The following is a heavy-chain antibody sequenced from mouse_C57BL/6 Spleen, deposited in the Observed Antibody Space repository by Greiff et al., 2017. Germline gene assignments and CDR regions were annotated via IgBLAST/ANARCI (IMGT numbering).Heavy chain of an antibody. V-gene: IGHV14-4*01. CDR2: IDPENGDT. CDR1: GFNIKDDY. Sequence: VQLQQSGAELVRPGASVKLSCKASGFNIKDDYMHWVKQRTEQGLEWIGWIDPENGDTEYASKFQGKATIPADTSSNTAYLQLSSLTSEDTAVYYCTHYYGSSYWFAYGGQGTLVTVSA. D-gene: IGHD1-1*01. J-gene: IGHJ3*01. CDR3: THYYGSSYWFAY.